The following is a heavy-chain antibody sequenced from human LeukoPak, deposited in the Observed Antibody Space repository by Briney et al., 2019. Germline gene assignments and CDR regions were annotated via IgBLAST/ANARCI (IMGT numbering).Heavy chain of an antibody. Sequence: GGSLRLSCAASGFTFSDYYMSWIRQAPGKGLEWVSYISSSGSTIYYADSVKGRFTISRDNAKNSLCLQMNSLRAEDTAVYYCAMVGEVGDIVVVPAAIHYWGQGTLVTVSS. J-gene: IGHJ4*02. CDR2: ISSSGSTI. D-gene: IGHD2-2*01. CDR3: AMVGEVGDIVVVPAAIHY. V-gene: IGHV3-11*01. CDR1: GFTFSDYY.